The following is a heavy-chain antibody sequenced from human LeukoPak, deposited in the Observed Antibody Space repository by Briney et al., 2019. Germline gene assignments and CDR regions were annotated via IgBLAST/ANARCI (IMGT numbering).Heavy chain of an antibody. D-gene: IGHD6-13*01. Sequence: PGGSLRLSCAASGFTFSSYGMHWVRQAPGKGLGWVAAISYDGSNKYYADSVKGRFTISRDNSKNTLYLQMNSLRAEDTAVYYCAKDYRDIAAAYFDYWGQGTLVTVSS. CDR3: AKDYRDIAAAYFDY. V-gene: IGHV3-30*18. J-gene: IGHJ4*02. CDR1: GFTFSSYG. CDR2: ISYDGSNK.